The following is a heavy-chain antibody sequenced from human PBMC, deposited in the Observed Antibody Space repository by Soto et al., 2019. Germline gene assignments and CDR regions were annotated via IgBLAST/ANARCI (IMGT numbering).Heavy chain of an antibody. CDR1: GFTFSSYE. CDR2: ISSSGSTI. V-gene: IGHV3-48*03. J-gene: IGHJ6*02. CDR3: ARDLSSSAGYYYYYYGMDV. D-gene: IGHD6-6*01. Sequence: EVQLVESGGGLVQPGGSLRLSCAASGFTFSSYEMNWVRQAPGKGLEWVSYISSSGSTIYYADSVKGRFTISRDNAKNSLYLQMNSLRAEDTAVYYCARDLSSSAGYYYYYYGMDVWGQGTTVTVSS.